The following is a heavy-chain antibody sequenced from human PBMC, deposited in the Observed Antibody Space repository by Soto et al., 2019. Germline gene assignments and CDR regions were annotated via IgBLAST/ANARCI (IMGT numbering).Heavy chain of an antibody. D-gene: IGHD3-10*01. Sequence: SETLSLTCTVSGGSISSSSYYWGWIRQPPGKGLEWIGSIYYSGSTYYNPSLKSRVTISVDTSKNQFSLKLSSVTAADTAVYYCALYTRDTMVRGVPYDYWGQGTLVTVSS. CDR1: GGSISSSSYY. V-gene: IGHV4-39*01. CDR2: IYYSGST. J-gene: IGHJ4*02. CDR3: ALYTRDTMVRGVPYDY.